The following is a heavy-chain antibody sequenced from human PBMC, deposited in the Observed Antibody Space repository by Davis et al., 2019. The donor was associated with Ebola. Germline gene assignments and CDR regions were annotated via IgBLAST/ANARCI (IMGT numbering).Heavy chain of an antibody. CDR2: ISSSSSTI. Sequence: GESLKISCAASGFTFSSYSMNWVRQAPGKGLEWVSYISSSSSTIYYADSVKGRFTISRDNAKNSLYLQMNSLRDEDTAVYYCARDRSPYYYDSSGYYDAFDIWGQGTMVTVSS. CDR1: GFTFSSYS. J-gene: IGHJ3*02. V-gene: IGHV3-48*02. CDR3: ARDRSPYYYDSSGYYDAFDI. D-gene: IGHD3-22*01.